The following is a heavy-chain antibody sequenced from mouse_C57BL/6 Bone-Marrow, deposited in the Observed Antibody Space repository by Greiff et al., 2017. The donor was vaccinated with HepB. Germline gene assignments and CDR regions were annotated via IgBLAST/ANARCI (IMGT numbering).Heavy chain of an antibody. V-gene: IGHV3-1*01. Sequence: DVQLQESGPGMVKPSQSLSLTCTVTGYSITSGYDWHWIRHFPGNKLEWMGYISYSGSTNYNPSLKSRITITHDKSKNHFFLKLNSVTTEDTATYYCARYYYGSSYWYFDVWGTGTTVTVSS. D-gene: IGHD1-1*01. CDR3: ARYYYGSSYWYFDV. CDR1: GYSITSGYD. CDR2: ISYSGST. J-gene: IGHJ1*03.